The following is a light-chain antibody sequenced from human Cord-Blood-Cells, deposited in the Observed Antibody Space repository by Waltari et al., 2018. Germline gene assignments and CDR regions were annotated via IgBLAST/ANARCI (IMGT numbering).Light chain of an antibody. V-gene: IGLV3-21*04. CDR3: QVWDSSSDHWV. CDR2: YDS. J-gene: IGLJ3*02. Sequence: SYVLTQPPSVSVAPGKTARITCGGNNIGSKSVHWYQQKPGQAPVLAIYYDSDRPSGIPERFSGSNSGNTATLTISRVEAGDEADHYCQVWDSSSDHWVFGGGTKLTVL. CDR1: NIGSKS.